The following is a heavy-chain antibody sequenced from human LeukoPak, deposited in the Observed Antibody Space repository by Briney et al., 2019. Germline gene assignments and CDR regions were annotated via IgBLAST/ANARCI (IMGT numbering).Heavy chain of an antibody. J-gene: IGHJ3*02. D-gene: IGHD1-26*01. CDR2: IWYDGSNK. CDR3: ASLVGATTPAFDI. CDR1: GFTFSSYG. Sequence: GGSLRLSCAASGFTFSSYGMHWVRQAPGKGLEWVAVIWYDGSNKYYADSVKGRFTISRDNSKNTLYLQMNSLRAEDTVVYYCASLVGATTPAFDIWGQGTMVTVSS. V-gene: IGHV3-33*01.